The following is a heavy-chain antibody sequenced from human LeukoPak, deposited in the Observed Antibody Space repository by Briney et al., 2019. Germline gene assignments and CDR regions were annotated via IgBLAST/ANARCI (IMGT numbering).Heavy chain of an antibody. D-gene: IGHD2-15*01. CDR3: ARLYSQELDRLLLIGYYDY. CDR2: INPNSGDT. J-gene: IGHJ4*02. V-gene: IGHV1-2*02. Sequence: ASVKVSCKASGYIFTAYYIHWVRQAPGQGLEWMGWINPNSGDTNSAHKFQGRVTMTRDTYISTAYMELSGLTSDDTAIYYCARLYSQELDRLLLIGYYDYWGQGTLVTVSS. CDR1: GYIFTAYY.